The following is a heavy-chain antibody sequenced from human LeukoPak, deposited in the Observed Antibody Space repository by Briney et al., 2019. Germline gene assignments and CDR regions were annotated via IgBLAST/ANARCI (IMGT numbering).Heavy chain of an antibody. D-gene: IGHD3-22*01. Sequence: PGGSLRLSCAASGFTFSSYSMNWVRQAPGKGLEWVSSISSSSSYIYYADSVKGRFTISRDNAKNSLYLQMNSLRAEDTAVYYCARAGYYDSSGYYHSLARRYGMDVWGQGTTVTVSS. CDR1: GFTFSSYS. CDR2: ISSSSSYI. CDR3: ARAGYYDSSGYYHSLARRYGMDV. J-gene: IGHJ6*02. V-gene: IGHV3-21*01.